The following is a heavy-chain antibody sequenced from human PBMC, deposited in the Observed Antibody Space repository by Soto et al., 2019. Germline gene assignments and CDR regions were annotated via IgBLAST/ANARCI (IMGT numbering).Heavy chain of an antibody. D-gene: IGHD4-17*01. CDR3: SRRTSDF. Sequence: QVQLVQSGAEVKEPGASVKILCKASGYIFTDYYIYWVRQAPGQGLEWMGVIDPSSGSTTYAQKFLGRVTMTSDTSTSTLFMELSSLRSEDTAMYYCSRRTSDFWGQGTLVTVSS. CDR2: IDPSSGST. V-gene: IGHV1-46*01. CDR1: GYIFTDYY. J-gene: IGHJ4*02.